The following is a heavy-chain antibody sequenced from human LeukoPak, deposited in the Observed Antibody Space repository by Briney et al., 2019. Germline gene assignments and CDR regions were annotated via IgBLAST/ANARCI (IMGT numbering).Heavy chain of an antibody. V-gene: IGHV4-38-2*01. Sequence: PSETLSLTCAVSGYSISSGYYWGWIRQPPGKGLEWIGSIYHSGSTYYNPSLKSRVTISVDTSKSQFSLKLSSVTAADTAVYYCARRSYDFWSGYYTEWFDPWGQGTLVTVSS. CDR3: ARRSYDFWSGYYTEWFDP. D-gene: IGHD3-3*01. CDR2: IYHSGST. J-gene: IGHJ5*02. CDR1: GYSISSGYY.